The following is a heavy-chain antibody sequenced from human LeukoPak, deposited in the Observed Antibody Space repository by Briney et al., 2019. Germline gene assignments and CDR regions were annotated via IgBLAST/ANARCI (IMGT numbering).Heavy chain of an antibody. CDR3: ARVQGTSWFDP. J-gene: IGHJ5*02. CDR2: ISWNSGSI. V-gene: IGHV3-9*01. D-gene: IGHD2-2*01. Sequence: GGSLRLSCAASGFTFDDYAMHWVRQAPGKGLEWVSGISWNSGSIGYADSVKGRFTISRDDFMNTLHLQMNSLRAEDTAVYYCARVQGTSWFDPWGQGILVTVSS. CDR1: GFTFDDYA.